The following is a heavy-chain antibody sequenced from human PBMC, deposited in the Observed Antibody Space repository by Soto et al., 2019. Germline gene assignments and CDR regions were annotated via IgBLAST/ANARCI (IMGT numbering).Heavy chain of an antibody. CDR1: GFTFSDYY. CDR3: ARVGATLYYFDY. CDR2: ISSSSSYT. Sequence: GGSLRLSCAASGFTFSDYYMSWIRQAPGKGLEWVSYISSSSSYTNYADSVKGRFTISRDNAKNSLYLQMNSLRAEDTAVYYCARVGATLYYFDYWGQGTLVTVSS. V-gene: IGHV3-11*06. J-gene: IGHJ4*02. D-gene: IGHD1-26*01.